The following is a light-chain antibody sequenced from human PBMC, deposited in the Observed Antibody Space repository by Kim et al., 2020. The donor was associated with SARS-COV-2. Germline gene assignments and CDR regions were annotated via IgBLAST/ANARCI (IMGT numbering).Light chain of an antibody. CDR2: GTS. J-gene: IGKJ4*01. V-gene: IGKV3-20*01. CDR3: QQYGSSPLT. CDR1: QSVSSSY. Sequence: SPGESTTLSCRASQSVSSSYLSWYQQKPGQAPRLLIYGTSTRATGIPDRFSGSGSVTDFTLTISRLESEDFAVYYCQQYGSSPLTFGGGTKVDIK.